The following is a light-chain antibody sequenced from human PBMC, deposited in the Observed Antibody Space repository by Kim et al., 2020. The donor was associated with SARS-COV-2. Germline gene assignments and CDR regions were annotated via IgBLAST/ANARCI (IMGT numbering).Light chain of an antibody. V-gene: IGKV3-20*01. CDR2: GAS. CDR1: QSVNNNY. CDR3: QQYGTAPRT. Sequence: SPGERATLSFRASQSVNNNYLAWYPHKPGQAPRLVIYGASSRGTGIPDRFSGSGSGTDFTLTISRLEPEDFAVYYCQQYGTAPRTFGQGTKVDIK. J-gene: IGKJ1*01.